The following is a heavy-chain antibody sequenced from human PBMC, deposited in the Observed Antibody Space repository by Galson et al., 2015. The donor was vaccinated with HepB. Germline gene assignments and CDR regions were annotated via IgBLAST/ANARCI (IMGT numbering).Heavy chain of an antibody. V-gene: IGHV3-30*03. CDR2: ISYGGIHK. J-gene: IGHJ6*02. CDR3: AREFSSGWENPFYYYYGMDV. CDR1: GFTFNHHC. D-gene: IGHD6-19*01. Sequence: SLRLSCAASGFTFNHHCMHWVRQAPGKGLEWVAVISYGGIHKYYADSVKGPFTISRDNAKNTLYLQMNSLRAEDTAVYYWAREFSSGWENPFYYYYGMDVWGQGTTVTVSS.